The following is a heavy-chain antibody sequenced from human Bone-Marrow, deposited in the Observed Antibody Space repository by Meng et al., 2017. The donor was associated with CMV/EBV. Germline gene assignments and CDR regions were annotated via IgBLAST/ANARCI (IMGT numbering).Heavy chain of an antibody. Sequence: CTFSGFSLTTNEVGVGWIRQPPGKALEWLALIYWDDDRRFSPSLKTRLTITKDTTKNQVALTMVNMDPVDTATYFCARRLTSGPFDYWGQGILVTVSS. CDR3: ARRLTSGPFDY. CDR2: IYWDDDR. D-gene: IGHD3-16*01. J-gene: IGHJ4*02. V-gene: IGHV2-5*02. CDR1: GFSLTTNEVG.